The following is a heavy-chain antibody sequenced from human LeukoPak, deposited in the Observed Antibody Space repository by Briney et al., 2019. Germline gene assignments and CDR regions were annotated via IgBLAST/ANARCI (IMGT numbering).Heavy chain of an antibody. D-gene: IGHD4-23*01. J-gene: IGHJ4*02. CDR3: AKDLSYGGNRGFDY. CDR2: IRSSSSDI. Sequence: GGSLRLSCAASGFTFSSYSMNWVRQAPGKGLEWVSSIRSSSSDIYYADSVKGRFTISRDNSKNTLYLQMNSLRAEDTAVYYCAKDLSYGGNRGFDYWGQGTLVTVSS. CDR1: GFTFSSYS. V-gene: IGHV3-21*04.